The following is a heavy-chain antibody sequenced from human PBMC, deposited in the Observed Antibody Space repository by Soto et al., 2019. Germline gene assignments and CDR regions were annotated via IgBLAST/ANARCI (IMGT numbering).Heavy chain of an antibody. Sequence: PGESLKISFKFSGYTFTNNWFFLVLQMPGKGLEWMGIIYPGDSDTRYSPSFQCQVTISVDKSIATAYLQWSSLKASDTAMYYCARRSEYKYGSGKYSGMDVWGPGTTVTVSS. CDR3: ARRSEYKYGSGKYSGMDV. CDR1: GYTFTNNW. D-gene: IGHD3-10*01. J-gene: IGHJ6*02. CDR2: IYPGDSDT. V-gene: IGHV5-51*01.